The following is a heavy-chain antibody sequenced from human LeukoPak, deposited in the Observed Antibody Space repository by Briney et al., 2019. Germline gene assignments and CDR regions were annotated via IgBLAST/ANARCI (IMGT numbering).Heavy chain of an antibody. J-gene: IGHJ4*02. Sequence: NPGGSLRLSCAASGFSFSGSYMSWIRQAPGKGLEWVSYISSSGTTIYYADSVKGRFTISRDNAKNSLYLQMNSLRGEDTAVYYCATSDGALFDYWGQGTLVTVSS. CDR3: ATSDGALFDY. CDR2: ISSSGTTI. V-gene: IGHV3-11*04. CDR1: GFSFSGSY. D-gene: IGHD4/OR15-4a*01.